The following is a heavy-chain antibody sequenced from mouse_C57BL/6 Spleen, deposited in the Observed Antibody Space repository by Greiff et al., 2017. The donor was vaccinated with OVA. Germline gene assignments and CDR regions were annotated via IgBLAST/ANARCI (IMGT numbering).Heavy chain of an antibody. CDR3: ACLYYEYGGYAMDY. J-gene: IGHJ4*01. CDR1: GFTFSSYT. D-gene: IGHD2-4*01. V-gene: IGHV5-9*01. CDR2: ISGGGGNT. Sequence: EVMLVESGGGLVKPGGSLKLSCAASGFTFSSYTMSWVRQTPEKRLEWVATISGGGGNTYYPDSVKGRFTISRDNATNTLYLQMSSLRSEDTALYYCACLYYEYGGYAMDYWGQGTSVTVSS.